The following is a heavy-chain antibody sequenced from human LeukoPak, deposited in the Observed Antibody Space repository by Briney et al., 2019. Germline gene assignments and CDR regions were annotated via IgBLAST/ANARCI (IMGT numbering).Heavy chain of an antibody. Sequence: SGGSLRLSCAASGFTFSSYWMSWVRQAPGKGLEWVANIRQDGSEKYYVDSVKGRFTISRDNAKNSLYLQMNSLRAEDTAVYYCASHSPDTAIPRDYWGQGTLVTVSS. CDR1: GFTFSSYW. D-gene: IGHD5-18*01. CDR3: ASHSPDTAIPRDY. J-gene: IGHJ4*02. CDR2: IRQDGSEK. V-gene: IGHV3-7*01.